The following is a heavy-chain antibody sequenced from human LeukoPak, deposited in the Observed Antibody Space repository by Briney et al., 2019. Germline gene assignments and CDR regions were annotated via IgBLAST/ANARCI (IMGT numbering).Heavy chain of an antibody. Sequence: GASLRLSCAASGFTFSSYAMSWVRQAPGKGLEWVSAISGSGGSTYYADSVKGRFTISRDNSKNTLYLQMNSLRAEDTAVYYCAKAFEDSSGYYWEYFKHWGQGTLVTVSS. V-gene: IGHV3-23*01. D-gene: IGHD3-22*01. CDR3: AKAFEDSSGYYWEYFKH. J-gene: IGHJ1*01. CDR1: GFTFSSYA. CDR2: ISGSGGST.